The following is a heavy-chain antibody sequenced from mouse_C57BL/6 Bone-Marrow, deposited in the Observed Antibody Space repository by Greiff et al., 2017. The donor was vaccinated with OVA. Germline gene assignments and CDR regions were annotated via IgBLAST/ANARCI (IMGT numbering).Heavy chain of an antibody. Sequence: EVKLVESGAELVKPGASVKLSCTASGFNIKDYYMHWVKQRTEQGLEWIGRIDPEDGETKYAPKFQGKATITADTSSNTAYLQLSSLTSEDTAVYYCAPDGYHFAYWGQGTLVTVSA. CDR1: GFNIKDYY. CDR2: IDPEDGET. J-gene: IGHJ3*01. CDR3: APDGYHFAY. D-gene: IGHD2-3*01. V-gene: IGHV14-2*01.